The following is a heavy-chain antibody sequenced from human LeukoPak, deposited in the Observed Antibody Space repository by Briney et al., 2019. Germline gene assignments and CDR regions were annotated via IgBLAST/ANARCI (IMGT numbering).Heavy chain of an antibody. Sequence: PSEALSLTCTVSGGSVSSGSYYWSWIRQPPGKGLEWIGYIYYSGSTNYNPSLKSRVTISVDTSKNQFSLKLSSVTAADTAVYFCGRGGGGGYFDYWGQGTLVTVSS. CDR2: IYYSGST. CDR1: GGSVSSGSYY. V-gene: IGHV4-61*01. D-gene: IGHD3-16*01. CDR3: GRGGGGGYFDY. J-gene: IGHJ4*02.